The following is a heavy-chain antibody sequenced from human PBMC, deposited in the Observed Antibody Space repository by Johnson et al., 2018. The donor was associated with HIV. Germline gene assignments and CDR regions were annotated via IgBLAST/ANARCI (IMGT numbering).Heavy chain of an antibody. CDR1: GFTVSSNY. D-gene: IGHD6-19*01. V-gene: IGHV3-66*01. Sequence: VQLVESGGGLVQPGGSLRLSCAAYGFTVSSNYMSWVRQAPGKGLEWVPVIYSGGSTYYADSVKGRFTISRDNYKNTLYLQLNSLRAEDTAVYYCARDQEQWLHPHAFDIWGQGTMVTVSS. J-gene: IGHJ3*02. CDR2: IYSGGST. CDR3: ARDQEQWLHPHAFDI.